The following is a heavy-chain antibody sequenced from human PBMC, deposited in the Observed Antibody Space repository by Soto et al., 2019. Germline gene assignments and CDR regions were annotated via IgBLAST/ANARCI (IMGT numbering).Heavy chain of an antibody. CDR3: ARRVDGCSGSQYYDYYCGLDV. CDR1: GFAVSNYA. D-gene: IGHD6-13*01. J-gene: IGHJ6*02. V-gene: IGHV3-23*01. CDR2: IIGSGGST. Sequence: GGVLTLSFAASGFAVSNYAIIVIRQPAGRGLAWVSSIIGSGGSTYYADSVKGRFTISRDNSKNTLYLQMNSLRAEDTAVYYCARRVDGCSGSQYYDYYCGLDVWGQGPTVTVSS.